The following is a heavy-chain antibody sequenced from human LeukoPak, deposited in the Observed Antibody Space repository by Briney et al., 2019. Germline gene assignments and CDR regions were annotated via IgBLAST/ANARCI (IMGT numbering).Heavy chain of an antibody. CDR2: IIPIFGTA. CDR3: ASSRDGYNVFDY. Sequence: SAKVSCKASGGTFSSYAISWVRQAPGQGLEWMGGIIPIFGTANYAQKFQGRVTITADESTSTAYMELSSLRSEDTAVYYCASSRDGYNVFDYWGQGTLVTVSS. CDR1: GGTFSSYA. J-gene: IGHJ4*02. D-gene: IGHD5-24*01. V-gene: IGHV1-69*13.